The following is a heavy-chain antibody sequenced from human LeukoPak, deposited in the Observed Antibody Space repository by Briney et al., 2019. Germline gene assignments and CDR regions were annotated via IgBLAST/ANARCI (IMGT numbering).Heavy chain of an antibody. CDR1: GGSISSYY. Sequence: SETLSLTCTVSGGSISSYYWSWIRQPPGKGLEWIGYIYYSGSTNYNPSLKSRVTISVDTSKNQFSLKLSSVTAADTAVYYCARRGYYDSSGLDYWGQGTLATVSS. V-gene: IGHV4-59*08. CDR2: IYYSGST. CDR3: ARRGYYDSSGLDY. D-gene: IGHD3-22*01. J-gene: IGHJ4*02.